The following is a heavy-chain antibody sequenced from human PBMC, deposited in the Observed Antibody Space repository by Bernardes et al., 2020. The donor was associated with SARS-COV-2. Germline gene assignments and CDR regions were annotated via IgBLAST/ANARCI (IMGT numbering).Heavy chain of an antibody. CDR3: ARGPVHDSSGYYELYYYGMDV. CDR1: GFTFSSSA. J-gene: IGHJ6*02. Sequence: GGSLRLSCAASGFTFSSSAMHWVRQAPGKGLEWVAVISYDGRNQYYTDSVKGRFTISRDNSKNTLYLQMNSLRAEDTAVYYCARGPVHDSSGYYELYYYGMDVWGQGTTVTVSS. V-gene: IGHV3-30-3*01. CDR2: ISYDGRNQ. D-gene: IGHD3-22*01.